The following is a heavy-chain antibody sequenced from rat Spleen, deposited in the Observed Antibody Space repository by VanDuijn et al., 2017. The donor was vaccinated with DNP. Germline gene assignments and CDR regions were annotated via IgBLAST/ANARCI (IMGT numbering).Heavy chain of an antibody. V-gene: IGHV5S13*01. CDR1: GFTFSYYD. Sequence: EVQLVESGGGLVQPGRSLKLSCAASGFTFSYYDMAWVRQAPTKGLEWVASISPSGDTTYYRDSVKGRFTISRDNAKNTLYLQMNSLRSEDMATYYCARWNSGHFDYWGQGVMVPVSS. CDR3: ARWNSGHFDY. CDR2: ISPSGDTT. D-gene: IGHD4-3*01. J-gene: IGHJ2*01.